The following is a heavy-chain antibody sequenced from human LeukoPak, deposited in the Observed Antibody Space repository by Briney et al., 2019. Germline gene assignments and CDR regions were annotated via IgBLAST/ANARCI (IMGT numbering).Heavy chain of an antibody. CDR3: AKAFGSSWWVFDY. J-gene: IGHJ4*02. V-gene: IGHV3-33*06. D-gene: IGHD6-13*01. Sequence: PGGSLRLSCTASGFNFGIYGMHWVRQAPGKGLEWVAVMWDDGTNEHYVESVKGRFTISRDNSKNTLYLQMNSLRAEDTAVYYCAKAFGSSWWVFDYWGQGTLVTVSS. CDR2: MWDDGTNE. CDR1: GFNFGIYG.